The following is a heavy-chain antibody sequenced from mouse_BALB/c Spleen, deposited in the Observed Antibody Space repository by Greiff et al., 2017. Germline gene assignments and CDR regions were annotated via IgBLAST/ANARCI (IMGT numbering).Heavy chain of an antibody. V-gene: IGHV5-6-5*01. CDR2: ISSGGST. CDR1: GFTFSSYA. D-gene: IGHD2-10*02. Sequence: EVQLVESGGGLVKPGGSLKLSCAASGFTFSSYAMSWVRQTPEKRLEWVASISSGGSTYYPDSVKGRFTISRDNARNILYLQMSSLRSEDTAMYYCARGGYGNNWYFDVWGAGTTVTVSS. J-gene: IGHJ1*01. CDR3: ARGGYGNNWYFDV.